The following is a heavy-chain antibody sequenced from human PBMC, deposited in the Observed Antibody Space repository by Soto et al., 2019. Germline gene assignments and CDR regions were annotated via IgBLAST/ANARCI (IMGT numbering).Heavy chain of an antibody. CDR3: ARAMVVTQNWFDP. CDR1: GGSISSGDYY. J-gene: IGHJ5*02. CDR2: IYYSGST. D-gene: IGHD2-21*02. Sequence: QVQLQESGPGLVKPSQTLSLTCTVSGGSISSGDYYWSWIRQPPGKGLEWIGYIYYSGSTYYNPSLTSRGTISVDTSKNQLSLKLSSVTAADTAVYYCARAMVVTQNWFDPWGQGTLVTVSS. V-gene: IGHV4-30-4*01.